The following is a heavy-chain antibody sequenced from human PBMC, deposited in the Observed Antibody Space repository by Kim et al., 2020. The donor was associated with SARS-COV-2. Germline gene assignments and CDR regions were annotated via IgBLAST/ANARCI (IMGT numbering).Heavy chain of an antibody. CDR3: ASLVPYSSSWARRSEYWFDA. J-gene: IGHJ5*02. Sequence: SETLSLTCAVYGGSFSGYYWSWIRQPPGKGLEWIGEINHSGSTNYNPSLKSRVTISVDTSKNQFSLKLSSVTAADTAVYYCASLVPYSSSWARRSEYWFDAWGQGTLVTVSS. CDR1: GGSFSGYY. V-gene: IGHV4-34*01. CDR2: INHSGST. D-gene: IGHD6-13*01.